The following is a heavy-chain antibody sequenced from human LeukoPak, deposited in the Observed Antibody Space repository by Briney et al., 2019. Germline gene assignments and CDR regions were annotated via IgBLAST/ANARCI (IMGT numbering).Heavy chain of an antibody. CDR2: IKQDGSEK. V-gene: IGHV3-7*01. CDR1: GFTFSSYW. CDR3: ARALSVWGSPYYFDY. D-gene: IGHD3-16*01. Sequence: GGSLRLSCAASGFTFSSYWMSWVRQAPGKGLEWVANIKQDGSEKYYVDSVKGRFTISRDNAKNSLYLQMNSLKAEDTAVYYCARALSVWGSPYYFDYWGQGTLVTVSS. J-gene: IGHJ4*02.